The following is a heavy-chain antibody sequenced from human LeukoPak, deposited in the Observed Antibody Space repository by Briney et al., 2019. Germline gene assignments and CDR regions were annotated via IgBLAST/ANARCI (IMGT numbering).Heavy chain of an antibody. CDR2: IWYDGGIE. Sequence: GGSLRLSCEASGFTFSSYGIHWVRQAPGKGLEWVAVIWYDGGIEYYADFVKGRFTITRDNSMNTVYLQMNSLRVEDTALYYCARDPYETLDYWGQGTLVSVSS. V-gene: IGHV3-33*01. J-gene: IGHJ4*02. CDR3: ARDPYETLDY. CDR1: GFTFSSYG. D-gene: IGHD3-3*01.